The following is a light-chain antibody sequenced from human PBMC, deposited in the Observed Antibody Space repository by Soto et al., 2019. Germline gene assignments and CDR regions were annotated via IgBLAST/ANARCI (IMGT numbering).Light chain of an antibody. CDR2: DAS. J-gene: IGKJ4*01. CDR1: QSVSRNY. Sequence: EIVLTQSPGTLSLSPGERASLSCRASQSVSRNYVAWYQLKPGQTPRLLIYDASSRATGIPDRFSGSGSAADFTLTISRLEPEDFAVYFCQQYGSVPLTFGGGSKVEIK. V-gene: IGKV3-20*01. CDR3: QQYGSVPLT.